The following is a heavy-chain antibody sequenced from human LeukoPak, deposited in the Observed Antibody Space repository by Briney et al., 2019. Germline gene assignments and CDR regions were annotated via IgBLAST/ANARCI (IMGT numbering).Heavy chain of an antibody. J-gene: IGHJ4*02. V-gene: IGHV3-53*01. CDR1: GFTVSSNY. CDR2: IYSGGST. D-gene: IGHD3-22*01. Sequence: GGSLRLSCAASGFTVSSNYMSWVRQAPGKGLEWVSVIYSGGSTYYADSVKGRFTISRDNSKNTLYLQMNSLRAEDTAVYYCARGLGYYDSSGYYIWGQGTLVTVSS. CDR3: ARGLGYYDSSGYYI.